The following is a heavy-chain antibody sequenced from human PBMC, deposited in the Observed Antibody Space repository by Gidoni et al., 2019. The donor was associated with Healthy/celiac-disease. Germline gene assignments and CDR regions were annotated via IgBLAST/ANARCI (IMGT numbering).Heavy chain of an antibody. V-gene: IGHV4-31*01. D-gene: IGHD2-15*01. CDR3: ARLEVVVAATDTYWFDP. CDR2: IYYSGST. J-gene: IGHJ5*02. Sequence: QVQLQESGTGLVKPSQTLSLTCTVSGGAISSGGYYWSWIRQHPGKGLEWIGYIYYSGSTYYNPSLKSLVTISVDTSKNQFSLKLSSVTAADTAVYYCARLEVVVAATDTYWFDPWGQGTLVTVSS. CDR1: GGAISSGGYY.